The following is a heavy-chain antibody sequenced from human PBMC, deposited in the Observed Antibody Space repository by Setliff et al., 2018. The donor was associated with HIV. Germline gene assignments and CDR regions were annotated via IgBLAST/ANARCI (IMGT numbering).Heavy chain of an antibody. V-gene: IGHV3-15*01. D-gene: IGHD6-13*01. Sequence: GGSLRLSCAASGFTFSYSWMNWVRQAPGKGLEWVGRIKSKIDGGTADYAAPVKGRFTISRDDSKNTLYLQMNSLKIEDTAMYYCTSRPPNSSSRRFDPWGQGTLVTVSS. J-gene: IGHJ5*02. CDR1: GFTFSYSW. CDR3: TSRPPNSSSRRFDP. CDR2: IKSKIDGGTA.